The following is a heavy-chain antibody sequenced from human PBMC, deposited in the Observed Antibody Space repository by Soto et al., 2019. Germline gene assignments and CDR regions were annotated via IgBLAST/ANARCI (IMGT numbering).Heavy chain of an antibody. CDR2: IYPGDSDT. V-gene: IGHV5-51*01. CDR1: GYSFTSYW. D-gene: IGHD6-13*01. Sequence: GESLKISCKGSGYSFTSYWIGWVRQIPGKGLEWMGIIYPGDSDTRYSPSFQGQVTISADKSISTAYLQWSSLKASDTAMYYCARHVSIAAAGVYYYYGMDVWGQGTTVTVSS. J-gene: IGHJ6*02. CDR3: ARHVSIAAAGVYYYYGMDV.